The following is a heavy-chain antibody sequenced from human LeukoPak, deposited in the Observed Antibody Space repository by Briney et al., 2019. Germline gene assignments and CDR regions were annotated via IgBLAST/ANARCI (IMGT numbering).Heavy chain of an antibody. J-gene: IGHJ6*04. D-gene: IGHD2-15*01. V-gene: IGHV3-21*01. CDR2: ISSSSSYI. Sequence: GGSLRLSCTASGFTFGDHAMSWVRQAPGKGLEWVSSISSSSSYIYYADSVKGRFTISRDNAKNSLYLQMNSLRAEDTAVYYCARELYCSGGSCYSYYYYGMDVWGKGTTVTVSS. CDR1: GFTFGDHA. CDR3: ARELYCSGGSCYSYYYYGMDV.